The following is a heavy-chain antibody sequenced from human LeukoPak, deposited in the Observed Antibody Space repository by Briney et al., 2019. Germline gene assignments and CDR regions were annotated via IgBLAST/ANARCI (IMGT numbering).Heavy chain of an antibody. CDR2: IIPIFGTA. CDR1: GGTFSSYA. J-gene: IGHJ6*03. D-gene: IGHD4-11*01. V-gene: IGHV1-69*13. Sequence: SVKVSCKASGGTFSSYAISWVRQAPGQGLEWMGGIIPIFGTANYAQKFQGRVTITADESTSTAYMELSSLRSEDTAVYYCAVTTRYCYYMDVWGKGTTVTVSS. CDR3: AVTTRYCYYMDV.